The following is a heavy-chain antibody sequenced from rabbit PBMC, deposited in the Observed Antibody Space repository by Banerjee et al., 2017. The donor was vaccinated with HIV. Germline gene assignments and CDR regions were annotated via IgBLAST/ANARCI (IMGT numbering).Heavy chain of an antibody. CDR3: ARQTRGVGGYWDL. J-gene: IGHJ3*01. V-gene: IGHV1S45*01. CDR2: IYPGSDST. CDR1: GFSFSSSYD. Sequence: QEQLVESGGGLVQPGASLTLTCTASGFSFSSSYDMCWFRQAPGKGLEWIVCIYPGSDSTYYASWAKGRFTISKTSSTTVTLQMTSLTAADTAIYFCARQTRGVGGYWDLWGQGTLVTVS. D-gene: IGHD1-1*01.